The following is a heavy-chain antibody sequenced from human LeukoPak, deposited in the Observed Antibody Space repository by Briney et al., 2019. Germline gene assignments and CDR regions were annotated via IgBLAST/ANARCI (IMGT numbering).Heavy chain of an antibody. CDR2: INSDGSST. D-gene: IGHD5-24*01. CDR3: ARDYREDGYNYYFDY. CDR1: GFTFSSYW. J-gene: IGHJ4*02. V-gene: IGHV3-74*01. Sequence: PGGSLRLSCAASGFTFSSYWMHWVRQAPGKGLVWVSRINSDGSSTSYADSVKGRFTISRDNAKNTLYLQMNSLRAEDTAVYYCARDYREDGYNYYFDYWGQGTLVTVSS.